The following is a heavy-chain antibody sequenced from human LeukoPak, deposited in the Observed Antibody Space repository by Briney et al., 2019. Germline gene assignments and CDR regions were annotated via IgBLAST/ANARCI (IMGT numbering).Heavy chain of an antibody. V-gene: IGHV3-23*01. CDR3: AKVSVEMATINSYYYYGMDV. D-gene: IGHD5-24*01. J-gene: IGHJ6*02. CDR2: ISDSGSST. Sequence: GGSLRLSCEASGFTFSSYAMSWVRQAPGKGLEWVSAISDSGSSTYDADSVKGRFTISRDNSKNTLYLQMNSLRAEDTAVYYCAKVSVEMATINSYYYYGMDVWGQGTTVTVSS. CDR1: GFTFSSYA.